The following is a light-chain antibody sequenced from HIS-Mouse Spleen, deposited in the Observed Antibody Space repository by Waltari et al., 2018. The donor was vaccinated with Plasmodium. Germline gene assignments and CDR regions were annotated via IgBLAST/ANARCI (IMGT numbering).Light chain of an antibody. CDR3: QQYYSTPLT. CDR1: QRFFYSSNNKNY. CDR2: WAS. V-gene: IGKV4-1*01. J-gene: IGKJ4*01. Sequence: DIVMAQSPDSLAVSLGERATINCKSNQRFFYSSNNKNYFSWYQQKPGQPPQLLIYWASTREAGGHERCSGSGSGTDFTITISSMQAEDVAVYYCQQYYSTPLTFGGGTKVEIK.